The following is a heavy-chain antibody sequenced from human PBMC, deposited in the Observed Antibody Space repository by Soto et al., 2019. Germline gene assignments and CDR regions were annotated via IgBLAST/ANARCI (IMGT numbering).Heavy chain of an antibody. Sequence: GGSLRLSCAASGFTFSSYAVSWVRQAPGKGLEWVSAISGSGGSTYYADSVKGRFTISRDNSKNTLYLQMNSLRAEDTAVYYCAKDGADIVVVVAATINWFDPWGQGTLVTVSS. J-gene: IGHJ5*02. V-gene: IGHV3-23*01. CDR2: ISGSGGST. D-gene: IGHD2-15*01. CDR1: GFTFSSYA. CDR3: AKDGADIVVVVAATINWFDP.